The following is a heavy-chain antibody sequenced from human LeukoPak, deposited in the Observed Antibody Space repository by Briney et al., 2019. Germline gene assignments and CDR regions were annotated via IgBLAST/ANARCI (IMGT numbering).Heavy chain of an antibody. Sequence: ASVKVSCKASGYTFTRYAMNWVRQAPRQGLEWMGWINTNTGNPTYAKGFTGRFVFSLDTSVSTAYLQISSLKAEDTAVYYCARDIGRVVREVDDYWGQGTLVTVSS. CDR1: GYTFTRYA. CDR3: ARDIGRVVREVDDY. CDR2: INTNTGNP. J-gene: IGHJ4*02. D-gene: IGHD3-10*01. V-gene: IGHV7-4-1*02.